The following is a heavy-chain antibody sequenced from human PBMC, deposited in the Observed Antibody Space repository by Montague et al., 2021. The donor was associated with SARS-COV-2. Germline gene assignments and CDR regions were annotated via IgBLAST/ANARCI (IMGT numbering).Heavy chain of an antibody. J-gene: IGHJ2*01. CDR2: MPYSGST. D-gene: IGHD2/OR15-2a*01. Sequence: SETLSLTCTVSGDSISRNSYYWGWIRQPPGKGLEWIGSMPYSGSTYRNPSLKSRVSISVDTSKNQFSLKLSSMTAADTAVYYCAKSAWHNWYFDIWGRGTLVTVSS. CDR1: GDSISRNSYY. V-gene: IGHV4-39*01. CDR3: AKSAWHNWYFDI.